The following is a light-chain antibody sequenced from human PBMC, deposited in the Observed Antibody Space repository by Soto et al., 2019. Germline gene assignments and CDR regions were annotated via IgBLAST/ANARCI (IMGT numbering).Light chain of an antibody. CDR1: SSNIGAGYV. CDR2: GNN. J-gene: IGLJ3*02. V-gene: IGLV1-40*01. Sequence: QSVLTQPPSVSGAPGQRVTISCTGSSSNIGAGYVVHWYQQFPGTAPKLLIYGNNNRPSGVPDRVSGSKSGTSASLAITGLQAEDEADYYCQSYDNSLKILWVFGGGTKMTVL. CDR3: QSYDNSLKILWV.